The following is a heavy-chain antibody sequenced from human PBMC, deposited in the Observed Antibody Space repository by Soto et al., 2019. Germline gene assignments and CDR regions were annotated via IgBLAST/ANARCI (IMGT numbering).Heavy chain of an antibody. Sequence: SVKVSCKASGGTFTSYTIIWVRQAPGQGLEWMGKIIPFLDIANYTQRFQGRVTITADKPATTAYMELSSLRSEETAVYYCARAQTYYYDSSGYPDAFNMWGQGTMVTVSS. CDR1: GGTFTSYT. CDR3: ARAQTYYYDSSGYPDAFNM. J-gene: IGHJ3*02. D-gene: IGHD3-22*01. V-gene: IGHV1-69*02. CDR2: IIPFLDIA.